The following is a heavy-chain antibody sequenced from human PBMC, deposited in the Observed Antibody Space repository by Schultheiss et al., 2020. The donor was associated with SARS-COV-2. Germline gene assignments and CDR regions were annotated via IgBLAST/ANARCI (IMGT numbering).Heavy chain of an antibody. CDR1: GYNFTGYY. D-gene: IGHD3-3*01. CDR3: AREGDFWSGYRKPYWYFDL. Sequence: ASVKVSCKASGYNFTGYYMHWVRQAPGEGLEWMGWINPNSGGTNYAQKFQGWVTMTRDTSISTAYMELSRLRSDDTAVYYCAREGDFWSGYRKPYWYFDLWGRGTLVTVSS. J-gene: IGHJ2*01. CDR2: INPNSGGT. V-gene: IGHV1-2*04.